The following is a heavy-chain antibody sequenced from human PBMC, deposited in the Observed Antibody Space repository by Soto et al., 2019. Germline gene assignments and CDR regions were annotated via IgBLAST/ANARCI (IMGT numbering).Heavy chain of an antibody. CDR1: GFTFSSYS. Sequence: EVQLVESGGGLVKPGGSLRLSCAASGFTFSSYSMNWVRQAPGKGLEWVSSISSSSSYIYYADSVKGRFTISRDNAKNSLYLQMNSLRAEDPAVYYWARDQPGYSYGYGLGYWGQGTLVTVSS. D-gene: IGHD5-18*01. V-gene: IGHV3-21*01. CDR2: ISSSSSYI. CDR3: ARDQPGYSYGYGLGY. J-gene: IGHJ4*02.